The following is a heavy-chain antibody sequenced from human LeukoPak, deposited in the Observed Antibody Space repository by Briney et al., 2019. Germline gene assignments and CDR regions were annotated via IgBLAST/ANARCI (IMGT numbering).Heavy chain of an antibody. V-gene: IGHV3-20*04. D-gene: IGHD3-22*01. Sequence: GVSLRLSCAASGFSFDDYGMSWVRQAPGKGLEWVPGINWNGGSTGYADSVKGRFTISRDNAKNSLYLQMNSLRVEDTALYYCARPTNYYDSSGYFAYYGMDVWGQGTTVTVSS. CDR3: ARPTNYYDSSGYFAYYGMDV. J-gene: IGHJ6*02. CDR2: INWNGGST. CDR1: GFSFDDYG.